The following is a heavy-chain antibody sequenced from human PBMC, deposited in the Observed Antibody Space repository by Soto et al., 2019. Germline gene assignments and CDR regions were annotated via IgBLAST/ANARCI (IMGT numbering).Heavy chain of an antibody. J-gene: IGHJ4*02. Sequence: EVQLVEAGGGLVQPGGSLRLSCAASGFTFRSYWMHWVRQAPGKGIVWVSRINSDWSSTSYADSVKGRFTISRDNAKNTLYLQMNSLRAEDTAVYYCARGDGKTVTTVFDYWGQGTLVTVSS. V-gene: IGHV3-74*01. CDR2: INSDWSST. D-gene: IGHD4-17*01. CDR3: ARGDGKTVTTVFDY. CDR1: GFTFRSYW.